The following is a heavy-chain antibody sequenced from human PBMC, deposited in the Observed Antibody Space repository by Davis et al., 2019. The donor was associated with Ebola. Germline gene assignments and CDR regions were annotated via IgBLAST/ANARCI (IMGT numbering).Heavy chain of an antibody. V-gene: IGHV3-23*01. CDR2: ISGSGGST. CDR3: AKDQSGSSLNWFDP. Sequence: LSLTCAASGFTFSSYAMSWVRQAPGKGLEWVSAISGSGGSTYYADSVKGRFTISRDNSKNTLYLQMNSLRAEDTAVYYCAKDQSGSSLNWFDPWGQGTLVTVSS. D-gene: IGHD6-13*01. CDR1: GFTFSSYA. J-gene: IGHJ5*02.